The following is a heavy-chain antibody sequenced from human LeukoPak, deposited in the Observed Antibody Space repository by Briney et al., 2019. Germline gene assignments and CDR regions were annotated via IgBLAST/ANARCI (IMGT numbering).Heavy chain of an antibody. CDR3: AKDFLLWFGDLLQDYFDY. CDR2: ISGSGDST. J-gene: IGHJ4*02. CDR1: GFTFSSYA. D-gene: IGHD3-10*01. V-gene: IGHV3-23*01. Sequence: GGSLRLSCAASGFTFSSYAMSWVRQAPGKGLEWVSAISGSGDSTYYADSVKGRFTISRDNSKNTLYLQMNSLRAEDTAIYYCAKDFLLWFGDLLQDYFDYWGQGTLVTVSS.